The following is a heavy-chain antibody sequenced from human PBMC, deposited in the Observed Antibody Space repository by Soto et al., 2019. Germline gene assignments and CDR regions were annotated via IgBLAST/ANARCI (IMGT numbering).Heavy chain of an antibody. Sequence: PSETLSLTCTVSGASISGFYWSWIRKSAGKGLEWIGRIYATGTTDYNPSLKSRVMMSVDTSKKQFSLKLRSVTAADTAVYYCVRDGTKTLRDWFDPSGQGISVTSPQ. CDR2: IYATGTT. CDR3: VRDGTKTLRDWFDP. J-gene: IGHJ5*02. V-gene: IGHV4-4*07. CDR1: GASISGFY. D-gene: IGHD1-1*01.